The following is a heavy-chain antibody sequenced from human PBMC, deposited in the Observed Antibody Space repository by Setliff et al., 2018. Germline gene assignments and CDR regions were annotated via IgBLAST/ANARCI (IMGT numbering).Heavy chain of an antibody. CDR1: GYTFANYG. J-gene: IGHJ4*02. CDR3: SRLVRYCSTTTCQRASGAEV. D-gene: IGHD2-8*01. CDR2: ISGYTSNT. Sequence: ASVKVSCKASGYTFANYGVTWVRQAPGQGLEWMGWISGYTSNTNYAQKLQGRVSMTTDTSTNTAYMELSNLRYDDTAIYYCSRLVRYCSTTTCQRASGAEVWGQGTLVTVSS. V-gene: IGHV1-18*01.